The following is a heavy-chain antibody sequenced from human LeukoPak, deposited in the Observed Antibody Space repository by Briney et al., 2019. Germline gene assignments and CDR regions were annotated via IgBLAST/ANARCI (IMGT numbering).Heavy chain of an antibody. J-gene: IGHJ4*02. Sequence: MSGGSLRLSCAASGFTFSNAWMSWVRQAPGKGLEWVGRIKSKTDGGTTDYAAPVKGRFTISRDDSKNTLYLQMNSLKTEDTAVYYCTTDPQVGATSDDYWGQGTLVTVSS. V-gene: IGHV3-15*01. CDR3: TTDPQVGATSDDY. CDR1: GFTFSNAW. D-gene: IGHD1-26*01. CDR2: IKSKTDGGTT.